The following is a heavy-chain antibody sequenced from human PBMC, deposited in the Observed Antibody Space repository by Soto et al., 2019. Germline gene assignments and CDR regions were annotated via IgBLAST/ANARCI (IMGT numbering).Heavy chain of an antibody. CDR3: AKADVLYYYDSSGYFAPDY. J-gene: IGHJ4*02. CDR2: ISYDGSNK. D-gene: IGHD3-22*01. CDR1: GFTFSSYG. V-gene: IGHV3-30*18. Sequence: LRLSFAASGFTFSSYGMHWVRQAPGKGLEWVAVISYDGSNKYYADSVKGRFTISRDNSKNTLYLQMNSLRAEDTAVYYCAKADVLYYYDSSGYFAPDYWGQGTLVTVSS.